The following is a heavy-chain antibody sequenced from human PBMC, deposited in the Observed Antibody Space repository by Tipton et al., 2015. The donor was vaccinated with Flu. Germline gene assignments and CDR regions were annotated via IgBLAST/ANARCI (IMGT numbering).Heavy chain of an antibody. D-gene: IGHD3-10*01. CDR3: ARHVDRSWMLEF. J-gene: IGHJ4*02. CDR2: IFHGGST. CDR1: GYSISSGYY. Sequence: TLSLTCTVSGYSISSGYYWGWIRQPPGKGLEWIGSIFHGGSTYYNPSLKSRVTISVDTSKNQFSLKLSSVTAADTAVYYCARHVDRSWMLEFWGQGTLVTVSS. V-gene: IGHV4-38-2*02.